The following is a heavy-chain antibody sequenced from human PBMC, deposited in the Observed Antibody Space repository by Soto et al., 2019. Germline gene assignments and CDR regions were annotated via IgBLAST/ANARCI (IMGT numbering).Heavy chain of an antibody. D-gene: IGHD6-13*01. CDR2: ISAYNGNT. Sequence: SVKVSCKASGDTFTGYGISLVRHAPGQGLEWMGWISAYNGNTNYAQKLQGRVTMTTDTSTSTAYMELRSLRSDDTAVYYCARGISKQHLSTFDYWGQGTLVTAS. V-gene: IGHV1-18*04. CDR1: GDTFTGYG. J-gene: IGHJ4*02. CDR3: ARGISKQHLSTFDY.